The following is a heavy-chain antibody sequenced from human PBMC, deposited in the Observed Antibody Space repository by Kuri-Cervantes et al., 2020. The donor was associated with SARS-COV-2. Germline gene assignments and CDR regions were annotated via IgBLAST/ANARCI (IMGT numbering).Heavy chain of an antibody. J-gene: IGHJ2*01. V-gene: IGHV3-7*01. D-gene: IGHD4-17*01. CDR3: ARLTTVTPPSSYWYFDL. CDR1: GFTFSSYW. Sequence: GESLKISCAASGFTFSSYWMSWVRQAPGKGLEWVANIKQDGSEKYYVDSVTGRFTISRDNAKNSLYLQMNSLRAEDTAVYYCARLTTVTPPSSYWYFDLWGRGTLVTVSS. CDR2: IKQDGSEK.